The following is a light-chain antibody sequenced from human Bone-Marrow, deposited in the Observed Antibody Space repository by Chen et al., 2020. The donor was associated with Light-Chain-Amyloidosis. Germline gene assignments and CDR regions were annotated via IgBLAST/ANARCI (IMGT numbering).Light chain of an antibody. V-gene: IGKV1-NL1*01. J-gene: IGKJ4*01. CDR1: QGIGKS. CDR2: DTS. Sequence: DIQMTQTPFSLSAHVGYKVTITCRASQGIGKSLAWYHQRPEGDPKLLLFDTSNLESGVPPRFSGSGSETDYILTISSLQPEDFAAYYCQQYFSTPPVTFGGGTKVDMK. CDR3: QQYFSTPPVT.